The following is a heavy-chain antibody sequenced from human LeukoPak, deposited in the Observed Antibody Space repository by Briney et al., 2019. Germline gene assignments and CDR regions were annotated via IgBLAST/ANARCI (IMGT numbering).Heavy chain of an antibody. CDR2: INTSGST. J-gene: IGHJ3*02. Sequence: SETLSLTCTVSGGSISSSSYYWSWIRQPAGKEPEWVGRINTSGSTNYNPSLKSRVTILVDTSRNQFSLRLSSVTAADTAVYYCARNLDYSGYVSAFDIWGQGTMVTVSS. V-gene: IGHV4-61*02. CDR3: ARNLDYSGYVSAFDI. CDR1: GGSISSSSYY. D-gene: IGHD5-12*01.